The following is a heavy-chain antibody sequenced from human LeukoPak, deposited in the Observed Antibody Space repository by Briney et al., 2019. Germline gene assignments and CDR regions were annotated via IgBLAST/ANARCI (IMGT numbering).Heavy chain of an antibody. V-gene: IGHV4-59*01. Sequence: SETLSLTCTVSGGSISSYYWSWIRQPPGKGLEWIGYIYYSGSTNYNRSLKSRVTISVDTSKNQFSLKLNSLDAADTAVTLCAIVGRSSAAFAFDIWGPRTIVTVSS. CDR1: GGSISSYY. D-gene: IGHD6-6*01. CDR2: IYYSGST. CDR3: AIVGRSSAAFAFDI. J-gene: IGHJ3*02.